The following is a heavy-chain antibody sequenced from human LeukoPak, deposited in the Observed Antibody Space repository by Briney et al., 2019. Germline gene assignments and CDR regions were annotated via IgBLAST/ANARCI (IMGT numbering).Heavy chain of an antibody. J-gene: IGHJ4*02. Sequence: GGSLRLSCAASGFTFSSYGMSWVRQAPGKGLEWVSAISTDAGETHYADSVKGRFTISRDNSKNTVSLQMSSLRAEDTALYYCAKGSGNGYGSGPFDYWGQGTLVTVSS. CDR3: AKGSGNGYGSGPFDY. D-gene: IGHD3-10*01. V-gene: IGHV3-23*01. CDR2: ISTDAGET. CDR1: GFTFSSYG.